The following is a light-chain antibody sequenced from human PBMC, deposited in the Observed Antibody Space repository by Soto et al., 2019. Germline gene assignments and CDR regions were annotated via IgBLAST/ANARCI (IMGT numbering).Light chain of an antibody. CDR2: DIS. J-gene: IGKJ4*01. CDR3: QQYHAWPLT. V-gene: IGKV3-15*01. Sequence: EIVMTQSPATLSVSPGERATLSCRASQSVGTNLAWYQQTPGQAPRLLVYDISTRATGVPARFSGSGSGTEFILTISGLQSEDFLVYYGQQYHAWPLTFGEGTRVEI. CDR1: QSVGTN.